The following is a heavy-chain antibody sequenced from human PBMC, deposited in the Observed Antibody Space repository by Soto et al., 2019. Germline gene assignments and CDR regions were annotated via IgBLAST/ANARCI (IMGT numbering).Heavy chain of an antibody. V-gene: IGHV3-48*01. CDR2: INGDSSDI. D-gene: IGHD1-1*01. CDR3: ARDCAGTCGFAY. Sequence: EVQLVESGGGKVQPGGSLRLSCVGSGFSFSDFSMNWVRQAPGKGLEWISDINGDSSDIMYADSLRGRFTISRDNTKNTLFLQINRLKVEDTAGYYCARDCAGTCGFAYWGPGTPVTVSS. J-gene: IGHJ4*02. CDR1: GFSFSDFS.